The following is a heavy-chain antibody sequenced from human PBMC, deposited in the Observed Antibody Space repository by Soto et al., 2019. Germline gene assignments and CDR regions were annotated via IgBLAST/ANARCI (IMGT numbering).Heavy chain of an antibody. Sequence: NPSETLSLTCAVYGGSFSGYYWSWIRQPPGKGLEWIGEINHSGSTNYNPSLKSRVTISVDTSKNQFSLKLSSVTAADTAVYYCARRPASGYSYGYIHYYYYYGMDVWGQGTTVTVSS. CDR1: GGSFSGYY. CDR2: INHSGST. V-gene: IGHV4-34*01. D-gene: IGHD5-18*01. CDR3: ARRPASGYSYGYIHYYYYYGMDV. J-gene: IGHJ6*02.